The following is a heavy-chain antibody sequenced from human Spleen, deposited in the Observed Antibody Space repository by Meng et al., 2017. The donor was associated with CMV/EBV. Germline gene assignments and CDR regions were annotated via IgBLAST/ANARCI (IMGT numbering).Heavy chain of an antibody. V-gene: IGHV3-74*01. J-gene: IGHJ4*02. CDR1: GFTFSSYW. Sequence: GESLKISCAASGFTFSSYWMHWVRQAPGKGLVWVSRINSDGSSTSYADSVKGRFTISRDNAKNSLYLQMNSLRAEDTALYYCAKDINYYGSGKDYWGQGTLVTVSS. CDR2: INSDGSST. CDR3: AKDINYYGSGKDY. D-gene: IGHD3-10*01.